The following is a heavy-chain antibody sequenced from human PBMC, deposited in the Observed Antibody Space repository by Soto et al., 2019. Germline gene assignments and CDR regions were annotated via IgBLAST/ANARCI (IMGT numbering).Heavy chain of an antibody. CDR3: ARAYSSGWYDY. V-gene: IGHV1-2*04. CDR2: INPNSGGT. J-gene: IGHJ4*02. D-gene: IGHD6-19*01. Sequence: ASVKVSCKASGYTFTGYYMHWVRQAPGQGLEWMGWINPNSGGTNYAQKFQGWVTMTRDTSISTAYMELSRLRSDDTAVYYRARAYSSGWYDYWGQGTLVTVSS. CDR1: GYTFTGYY.